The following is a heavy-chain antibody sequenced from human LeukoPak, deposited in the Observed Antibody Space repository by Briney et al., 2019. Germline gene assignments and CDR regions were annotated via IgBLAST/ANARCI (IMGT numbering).Heavy chain of an antibody. J-gene: IGHJ2*01. CDR3: AKGDTSSSGWWTALDWYFDL. D-gene: IGHD6-19*01. CDR2: ISSSSSYI. Sequence: PGGSLTLSCAASGFTFSSYSMNWVRQAPGKGLEWVSSISSSSSYIYYADSVKGRFTISRDNAKNSLYLQMNSLRAEDTAVYYCAKGDTSSSGWWTALDWYFDLWGRGTLVTVSS. CDR1: GFTFSSYS. V-gene: IGHV3-21*04.